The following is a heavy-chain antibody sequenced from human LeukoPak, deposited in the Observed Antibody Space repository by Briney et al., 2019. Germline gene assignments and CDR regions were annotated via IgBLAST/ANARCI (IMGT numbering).Heavy chain of an antibody. CDR3: ARGIVEQQLVFDY. Sequence: PSETLSLTCTVSGGSISSYYWSWIRQPPGKGLEWIGYIYYSGSTNYNPSLKSRVTISVDTSKNQFSLKLSSVTAADTAVYYCARGIVEQQLVFDYWGQGTLVTVSS. CDR2: IYYSGST. CDR1: GGSISSYY. V-gene: IGHV4-59*01. J-gene: IGHJ4*02. D-gene: IGHD6-13*01.